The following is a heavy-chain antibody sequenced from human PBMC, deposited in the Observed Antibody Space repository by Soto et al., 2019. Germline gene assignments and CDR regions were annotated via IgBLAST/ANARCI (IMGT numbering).Heavy chain of an antibody. J-gene: IGHJ3*02. CDR1: GFTFSSYS. CDR2: ISSSRSTI. CDR3: ARDRSYYYASRGYHDAFDI. D-gene: IGHD3-22*01. V-gene: IGHV3-48*02. Sequence: PGGSLRLSCAASGFTFSSYSMNWVRQAPGKGLEWVSYISSSRSTIYYADSVKGRFTISRDNAKNSLYLQMNSLRDEDTAVYYCARDRSYYYASRGYHDAFDIWGQGTMVTVSS.